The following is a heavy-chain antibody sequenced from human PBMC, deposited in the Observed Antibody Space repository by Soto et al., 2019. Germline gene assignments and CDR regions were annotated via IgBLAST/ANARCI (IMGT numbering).Heavy chain of an antibody. J-gene: IGHJ5*02. CDR3: ASDRSSSSAWFDP. CDR1: GFTFSSYG. D-gene: IGHD6-6*01. CDR2: IWYDGSNK. Sequence: QVQLVESGGGVVQPGRSLRLSCAASGFTFSSYGMHWVRQAPGKGLEWVAVIWYDGSNKYYADSVKGRFTISRDNSKNTLYLQMNSLRAEDTAVYYCASDRSSSSAWFDPWGQGTLVTVSS. V-gene: IGHV3-33*01.